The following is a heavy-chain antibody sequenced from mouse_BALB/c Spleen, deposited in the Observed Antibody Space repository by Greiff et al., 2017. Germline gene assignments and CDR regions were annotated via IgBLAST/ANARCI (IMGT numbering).Heavy chain of an antibody. D-gene: IGHD3-3*01. CDR1: GYSITSDYA. CDR2: ISYSGST. Sequence: EVQLQESGPGLVQPSQSLSLTCTVTGYSITSDYAWNWIRQFPGNKLEWMGYISYSGSTSYNPSLKSRISITRDTSKNQFFLQLNSVTTEDTATYYYARGGWDYAMDYWGQGTSVTVSS. CDR3: ARGGWDYAMDY. J-gene: IGHJ4*01. V-gene: IGHV3-2*02.